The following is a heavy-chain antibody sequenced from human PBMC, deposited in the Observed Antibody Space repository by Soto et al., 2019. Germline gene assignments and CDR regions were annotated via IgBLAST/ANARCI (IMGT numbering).Heavy chain of an antibody. CDR1: GFTFSSYW. V-gene: IGHV3-74*01. Sequence: GGSLRLSCAASGFTFSSYWMHWVRQAPGKGLVWVSRINSDGSSTSYADSVKGRFTISRDNAKNTLYLQMNSLRAEDTAVYYCARDLGYCSGGSCNYYYYYGLGVWGQGTTVTVSS. CDR3: ARDLGYCSGGSCNYYYYYGLGV. CDR2: INSDGSST. D-gene: IGHD2-15*01. J-gene: IGHJ6*02.